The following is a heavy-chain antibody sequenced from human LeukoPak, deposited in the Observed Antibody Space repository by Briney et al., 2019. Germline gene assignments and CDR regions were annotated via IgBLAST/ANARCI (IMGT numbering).Heavy chain of an antibody. CDR2: INPSGGGT. CDR3: ARDQFYYDSSGYYFDY. Sequence: ASVKVSCKASGYTFTGYYMHWVRQAPGQGLEWMGIINPSGGGTSYAQKFQGRVTMTRDTSTSTVYMELSSLRSEDTAVYYCARDQFYYDSSGYYFDYWGQGTLVTVSS. CDR1: GYTFTGYY. D-gene: IGHD3-22*01. V-gene: IGHV1-46*01. J-gene: IGHJ4*02.